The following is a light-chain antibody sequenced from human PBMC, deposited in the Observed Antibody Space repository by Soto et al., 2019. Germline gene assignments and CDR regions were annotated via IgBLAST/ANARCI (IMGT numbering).Light chain of an antibody. CDR3: QQYGSSPLVT. CDR1: QRVSSSY. CDR2: GAS. Sequence: EIVLTQSPGTLSLSPGERATLSCRASQRVSSSYLAWYQQKPGQAPRLLIYGASSRATGIPDRFSGSGSGTDFTLTISRLEPEDIAVYYCQQYGSSPLVTFGPGTKVDIK. V-gene: IGKV3-20*01. J-gene: IGKJ3*01.